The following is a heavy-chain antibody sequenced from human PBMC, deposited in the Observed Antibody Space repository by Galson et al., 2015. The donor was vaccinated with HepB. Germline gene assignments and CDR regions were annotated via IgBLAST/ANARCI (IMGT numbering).Heavy chain of an antibody. CDR3: AREWSPKLRFLEWSGAFDI. CDR1: GYTFTSYG. V-gene: IGHV1-18*01. CDR2: ISAYNGNT. D-gene: IGHD3-3*01. J-gene: IGHJ3*02. Sequence: SVKVSCKASGYTFTSYGISWVRQAPGQGLEWMGWISAYNGNTNYAQKLQGRVTMTTDTSTSTAYMELRSLRSDDTAVYYCAREWSPKLRFLEWSGAFDIWGQGTMVTVSS.